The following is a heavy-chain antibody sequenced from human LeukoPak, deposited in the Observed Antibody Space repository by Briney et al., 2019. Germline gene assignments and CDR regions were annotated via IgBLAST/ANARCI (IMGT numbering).Heavy chain of an antibody. J-gene: IGHJ3*02. CDR3: ARDRSIVVVPAATGDAFDI. D-gene: IGHD2-2*01. CDR2: IIPIFGTA. Sequence: SVKVSCKASGGTFSSYAISWVRQAPGQGLEWMGGIIPIFGTANYAQKFQGRVTITADKSTSTAYMELSSLRSEDTAVYYCARDRSIVVVPAATGDAFDIWGQGTMVTVSS. V-gene: IGHV1-69*06. CDR1: GGTFSSYA.